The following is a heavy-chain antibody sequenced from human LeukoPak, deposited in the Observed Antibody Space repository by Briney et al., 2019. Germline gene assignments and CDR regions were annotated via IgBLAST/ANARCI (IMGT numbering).Heavy chain of an antibody. D-gene: IGHD2-15*01. CDR3: ARGSVVVVATYYYYYMDV. J-gene: IGHJ6*03. CDR1: GGTFSSYA. Sequence: SVKVSCRASGGTFSSYAISWVRQAPGQGLEWMGGIIPIFGTANYAQKFQGRVTITADKSTSTAYMELSSLRSEDTAVYYCARGSVVVVATYYYYYMDVWGKGTTVTVSS. V-gene: IGHV1-69*06. CDR2: IIPIFGTA.